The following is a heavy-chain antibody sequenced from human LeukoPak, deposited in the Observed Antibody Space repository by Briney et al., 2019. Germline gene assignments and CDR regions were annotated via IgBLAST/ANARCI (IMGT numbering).Heavy chain of an antibody. D-gene: IGHD6-13*01. CDR3: ATAPGYIAAAGTGDLYYFDY. CDR2: FDPEDGET. V-gene: IGHV1-24*01. J-gene: IGHJ4*02. Sequence: ASVKVSCKVSGYTLTELSMHWVRQAPGKGLEWMGGFDPEDGETIYAQKFQGRVTMTEDTSTDTAYMELSSLRSEDTAVYYCATAPGYIAAAGTGDLYYFDYWGQGTLVTVSS. CDR1: GYTLTELS.